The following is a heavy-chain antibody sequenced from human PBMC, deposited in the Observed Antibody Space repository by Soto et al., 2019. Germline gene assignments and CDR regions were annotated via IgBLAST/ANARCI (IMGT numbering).Heavy chain of an antibody. D-gene: IGHD6-19*01. J-gene: IGHJ3*02. CDR1: GGSFSGYY. CDR2: INHSGST. V-gene: IGHV4-34*01. CDR3: ARAAGIAVARRAFDI. Sequence: ASETLSLTCAVYGGSFSGYYWSWIRQPPGKGLEWIGEINHSGSTNYNPSLKSRVTISVDTSKNQFSLKLSSVTAADTAVYYCARAAGIAVARRAFDIWGQGTMVTVSS.